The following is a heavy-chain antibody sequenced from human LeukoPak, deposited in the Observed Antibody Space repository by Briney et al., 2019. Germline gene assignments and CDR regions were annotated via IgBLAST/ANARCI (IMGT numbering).Heavy chain of an antibody. J-gene: IGHJ4*02. Sequence: ASVKVSCKASGYTFTSYGISWVRQAPGQGLEWMGWISAYNGNTNYAQKLQGRVTMTTDTSTSTAYMELRSLRSDDTAVYYCARDRAGIAAAGSYDYWGQGTLVTVSS. CDR3: ARDRAGIAAAGSYDY. V-gene: IGHV1-18*01. CDR2: ISAYNGNT. CDR1: GYTFTSYG. D-gene: IGHD6-13*01.